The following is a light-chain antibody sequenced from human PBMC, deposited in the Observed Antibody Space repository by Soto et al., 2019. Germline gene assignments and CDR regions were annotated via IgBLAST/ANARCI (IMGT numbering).Light chain of an antibody. J-gene: IGLJ2*01. CDR3: SSYTSSSPL. CDR2: DVS. Sequence: QSALTQPASVSGSPVQSITISCTGNSSDVGGYNYVSWYQQHPGKAPKLLIYDVSNRPSGVSNRFSGSKSGNTASLTISGLQAEDESDYYCSSYTSSSPLFGGGTKVTVL. V-gene: IGLV2-14*01. CDR1: SSDVGGYNY.